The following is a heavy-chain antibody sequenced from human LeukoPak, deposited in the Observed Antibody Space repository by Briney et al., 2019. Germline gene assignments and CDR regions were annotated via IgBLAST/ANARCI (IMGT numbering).Heavy chain of an antibody. CDR1: GFTFSSYA. Sequence: PAGGSLRLSCAASGFTFSSYAMHWVRQAPGKGLEWVAVISYDGSNKYYADSVKGRFTISRDNSKNTLYLQMNSLRAEDTAVYYCAKVLDSSGYYSYYYYGMDVWGQGTTVTVSS. CDR2: ISYDGSNK. J-gene: IGHJ6*02. CDR3: AKVLDSSGYYSYYYYGMDV. V-gene: IGHV3-30*04. D-gene: IGHD3-22*01.